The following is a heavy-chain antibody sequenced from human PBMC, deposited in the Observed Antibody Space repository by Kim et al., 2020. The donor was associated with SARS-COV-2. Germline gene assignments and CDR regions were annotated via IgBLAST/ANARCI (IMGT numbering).Heavy chain of an antibody. Sequence: GWSLRLSCAASGFIFSGSAMHWVRQASGKGLEWVGRIRSKANNYATAYAASVKGMFTISRDDSKNTAYLQMNSLKTEDTAVYYCTGLVVVATTTPVWGQGTTVTVSS. CDR2: IRSKANNYAT. D-gene: IGHD2-15*01. V-gene: IGHV3-73*01. CDR1: GFIFSGSA. CDR3: TGLVVVATTTPV. J-gene: IGHJ6*02.